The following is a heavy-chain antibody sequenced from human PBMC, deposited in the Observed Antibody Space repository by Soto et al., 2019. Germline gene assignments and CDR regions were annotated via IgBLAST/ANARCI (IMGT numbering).Heavy chain of an antibody. J-gene: IGHJ4*02. V-gene: IGHV4-31*03. Sequence: QVQLQESGPGLVKPSETLSLTCTVSGGSTSSGGYYWSWIRQHPGKGLEWIGYIYYTGSTFYNPSLETRAVISIGASKNQFSLILTSVTSADTAVYYCARTYDGSGYSPSQYWGQGSQVIVSS. CDR1: GGSTSSGGYY. CDR2: IYYTGST. D-gene: IGHD3-22*01. CDR3: ARTYDGSGYSPSQY.